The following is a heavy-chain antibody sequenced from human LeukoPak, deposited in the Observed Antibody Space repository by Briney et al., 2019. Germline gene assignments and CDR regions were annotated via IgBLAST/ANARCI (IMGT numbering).Heavy chain of an antibody. CDR3: AREFYDYVWGSYRYPKEDFYFXX. D-gene: IGHD3-16*02. J-gene: IGHJ4*02. CDR2: IYYSVST. V-gene: IGHV4-59*11. CDR1: GGSISSHY. Sequence: PSGPLCLTCTVSGGSISSHYWSWIREPPGKGLGGMRYIYYSVSTNYNPSLKSRATISADTSKNQFSLKLSPVTAAATAVCLCAREFYDYVWGSYRYPKEDFYFXXXXXGTLXT.